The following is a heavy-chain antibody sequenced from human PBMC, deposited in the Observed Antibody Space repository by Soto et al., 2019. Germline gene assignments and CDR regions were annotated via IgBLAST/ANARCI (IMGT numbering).Heavy chain of an antibody. J-gene: IGHJ5*02. CDR2: IYSSGAT. V-gene: IGHV4-61*01. CDR3: ARVVDWFDP. Sequence: SETLSLTCSVSGASVTSGSYFWTWIRQLPGKGLQWIGYIYSSGATNYNPSLKSRVSISVDTSKNQFSLKLSSVTAADTAVYYCARVVDWFDPWGQGTLVTVSS. CDR1: GASVTSGSYF. D-gene: IGHD3-10*01.